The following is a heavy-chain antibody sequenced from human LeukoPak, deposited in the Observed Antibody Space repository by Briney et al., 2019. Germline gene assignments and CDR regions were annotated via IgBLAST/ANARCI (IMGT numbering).Heavy chain of an antibody. V-gene: IGHV4-34*01. J-gene: IGHJ4*02. CDR3: ARDHGSSSWFYY. Sequence: SETLSLTCAVYGGSFSGYYWSWIRQPPGKGLEWIGEINHSGSTNYNPSLKSRVTISVDTSKKELSLKVSSVTAADTAFYYCARDHGSSSWFYYWGQGIPVTVSS. D-gene: IGHD6-13*01. CDR1: GGSFSGYY. CDR2: INHSGST.